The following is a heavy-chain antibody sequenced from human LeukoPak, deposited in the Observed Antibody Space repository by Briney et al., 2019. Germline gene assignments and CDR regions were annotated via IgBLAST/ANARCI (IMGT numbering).Heavy chain of an antibody. CDR1: GFTFSSYG. J-gene: IGHJ6*04. CDR3: AKSSYSSSWYVFYYGMDV. CDR2: ISYDGSNK. V-gene: IGHV3-30*18. D-gene: IGHD6-13*01. Sequence: PGRSLRLSCAASGFTFSSYGMHWVRQAPGKGLEWVAVISYDGSNKYYADSVKGRITISRDNSKNTLYLQMNSQRAEDTAVYYCAKSSYSSSWYVFYYGMDVWGKGTTVTVSS.